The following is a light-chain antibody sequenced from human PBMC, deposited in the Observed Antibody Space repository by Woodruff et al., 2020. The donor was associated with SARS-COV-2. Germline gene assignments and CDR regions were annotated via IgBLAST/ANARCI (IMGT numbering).Light chain of an antibody. CDR1: DTISMY. CDR2: ATS. V-gene: IGKV1-39*01. CDR3: LQSYTIPWT. Sequence: CRPSDTISMYLSWYQQKPGKAPKLLIYATSTVHSADPSRFSGRGSGTDFTLTISSLQPEDFATYYCLQSYTIPWTFG. J-gene: IGKJ2*01.